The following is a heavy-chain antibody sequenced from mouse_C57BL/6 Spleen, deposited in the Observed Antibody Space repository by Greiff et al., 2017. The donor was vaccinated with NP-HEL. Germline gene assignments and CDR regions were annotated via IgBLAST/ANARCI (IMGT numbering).Heavy chain of an antibody. D-gene: IGHD3-2*02. CDR1: GYTFTSYW. V-gene: IGHV1-64*01. CDR3: ARTTAQATFDY. Sequence: VQLQQSGAELVKPGASVKLSCKASGYTFTSYWMHWVKQRPGQGLEWIGMIHPNSGSTNYNEKFKSKATLTVDKSSSTAYMQLSSLTSEDSAVYYCARTTAQATFDYWGQGTTLTVSS. J-gene: IGHJ2*01. CDR2: IHPNSGST.